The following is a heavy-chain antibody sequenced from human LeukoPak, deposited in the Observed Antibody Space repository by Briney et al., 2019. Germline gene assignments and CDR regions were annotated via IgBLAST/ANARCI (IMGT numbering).Heavy chain of an antibody. CDR2: ISSSSSYI. D-gene: IGHD4-23*01. Sequence: GGSLRLSCAASGFTFSSYSMNWVRQAPGKGLEWVSSISSSSSYIYYADSVKGRFTISRDNAKNSLYLQMNSLRAENTAVYYCARDPDYGGNPGYFQHWGQGTLVTVSS. CDR1: GFTFSSYS. J-gene: IGHJ1*01. V-gene: IGHV3-21*01. CDR3: ARDPDYGGNPGYFQH.